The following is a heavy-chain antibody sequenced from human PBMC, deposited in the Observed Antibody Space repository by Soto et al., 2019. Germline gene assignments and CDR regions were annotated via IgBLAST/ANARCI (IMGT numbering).Heavy chain of an antibody. CDR2: IKSKTDGGTT. CDR3: TPASAAGYCSSTSCYAFPAPYYSYYGMEV. V-gene: IGHV3-15*07. CDR1: AFTFSNAW. Sequence: GGSLRLSCAASAFTFSNAWMNLVRQAPGKRLEWFSRIKSKTDGGTTDYAAHATGRFTISTDDSKNTLYLQTTSLKTEDTAVSYCTPASAAGYCSSTSCYAFPAPYYSYYGMEVWGQGTTVTVSS. D-gene: IGHD2-2*01. J-gene: IGHJ6*02.